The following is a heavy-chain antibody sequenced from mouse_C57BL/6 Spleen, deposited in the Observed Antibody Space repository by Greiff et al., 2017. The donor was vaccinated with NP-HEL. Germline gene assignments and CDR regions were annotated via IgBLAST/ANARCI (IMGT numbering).Heavy chain of an antibody. CDR3: ARWDPTLQCSNYYGSSCHYFDY. D-gene: IGHD1-1*01. CDR1: GYTFTSYW. CDR2: IDPSDSYT. V-gene: IGHV1-59*01. Sequence: QVQLQQPGAELVRPGTSVKLSCKASGYTFTSYWMHWVKQRPGQGLEWIGVIDPSDSYTNYNQKFKGKATLTVDTSSSTAYMQLSSLTSEDSAVYYCARWDPTLQCSNYYGSSCHYFDYWGQGTTLTVSS. J-gene: IGHJ2*01.